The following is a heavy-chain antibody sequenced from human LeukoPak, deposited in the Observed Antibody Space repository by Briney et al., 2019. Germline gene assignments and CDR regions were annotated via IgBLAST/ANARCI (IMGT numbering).Heavy chain of an antibody. CDR3: ARGGLYCSGGSCYSESFDY. D-gene: IGHD2-15*01. J-gene: IGHJ4*02. CDR2: IIPIFGTA. Sequence: GSSVKVSCKASGGTFSSYAISWVRQAPGQGLEWMGRIIPIFGTANYAQKFQGRVTITTDESTSTAYMELSSLRSKDTAVYYCARGGLYCSGGSCYSESFDYWGQGTLVTVSS. V-gene: IGHV1-69*05. CDR1: GGTFSSYA.